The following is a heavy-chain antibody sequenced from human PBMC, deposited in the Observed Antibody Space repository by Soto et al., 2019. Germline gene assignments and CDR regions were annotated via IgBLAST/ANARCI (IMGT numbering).Heavy chain of an antibody. CDR1: GFTFSTYA. J-gene: IGHJ4*02. V-gene: IGHV3-23*01. CDR3: AKKRVLGSFNRNFDY. Sequence: PGGSLRLSCSASGFTFSTYAMTWARQAPGKGLEWVSVINGGGDITYYADSVKGRFTISRDNSKNTLYLQMNSLRAEDTAVYHCAKKRVLGSFNRNFDYWGQGTLVTVSS. D-gene: IGHD3-16*01. CDR2: INGGGDIT.